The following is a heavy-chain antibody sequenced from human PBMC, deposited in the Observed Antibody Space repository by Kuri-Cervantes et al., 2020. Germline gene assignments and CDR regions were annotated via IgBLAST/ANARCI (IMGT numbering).Heavy chain of an antibody. J-gene: IGHJ6*03. CDR3: ARTSTPYDILTGTYYYYMGV. D-gene: IGHD3-9*01. CDR1: GCTFSSYA. V-gene: IGHV1-69*05. Sequence: SVKVSCKASGCTFSSYAISWVRQAPGQGLEWMGGIIPIFGTANYAQKFQGRVTITTDESTSTAYMELSSLRSEDTAVYYCARTSTPYDILTGTYYYYMGVWGKGTTVTVSS. CDR2: IIPIFGTA.